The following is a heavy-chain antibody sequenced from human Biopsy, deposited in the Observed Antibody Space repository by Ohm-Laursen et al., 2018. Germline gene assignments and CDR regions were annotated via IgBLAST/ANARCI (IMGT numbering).Heavy chain of an antibody. CDR3: ARVFCTSTTCYGLLDN. D-gene: IGHD2/OR15-2a*01. CDR1: GYTFTSYD. J-gene: IGHJ4*02. Sequence: GASVKVSRKASGYTFTSYDISWVRQAPGQGLEWMGWISPYNDKTSYPPKLQDRVTMTADTSTNTAHMELRSLRSDDTAVYYCARVFCTSTTCYGLLDNWGQGTVVTVSS. V-gene: IGHV1-18*01. CDR2: ISPYNDKT.